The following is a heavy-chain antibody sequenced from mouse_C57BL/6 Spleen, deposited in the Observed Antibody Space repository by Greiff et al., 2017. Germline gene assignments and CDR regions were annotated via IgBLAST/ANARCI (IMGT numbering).Heavy chain of an antibody. V-gene: IGHV1-55*01. CDR3: ARYGTDYAMDY. Sequence: QVQLQQPGAELVKPGASVKMSCKASGYTFTSYWITWVKQRPGQGLEWIGDIYPGSGSTNYNEKFKSKATLTVDTSSSPAYMQLSSLTSEDSAVYYCARYGTDYAMDYWGQGTSVTVSS. D-gene: IGHD1-1*01. J-gene: IGHJ4*01. CDR2: IYPGSGST. CDR1: GYTFTSYW.